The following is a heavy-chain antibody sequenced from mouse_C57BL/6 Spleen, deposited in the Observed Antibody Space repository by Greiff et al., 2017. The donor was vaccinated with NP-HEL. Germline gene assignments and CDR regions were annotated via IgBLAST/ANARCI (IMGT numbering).Heavy chain of an antibody. CDR2: ISDGGSYT. CDR3: ARDLDGSSWFDV. D-gene: IGHD1-1*01. J-gene: IGHJ1*03. V-gene: IGHV5-4*01. CDR1: GFTFSSYA. Sequence: DVKLVESGGGLVKPGGSLKLSCAASGFTFSSYAMSWVRQTPEKRLEWVATISDGGSYTYYPDNVKGRFTISRDNAKNNLYLQMSHLKSEDTAMYYCARDLDGSSWFDVWGTGTTVTVSS.